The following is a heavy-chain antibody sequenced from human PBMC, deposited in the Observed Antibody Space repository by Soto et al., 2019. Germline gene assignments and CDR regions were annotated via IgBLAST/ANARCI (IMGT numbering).Heavy chain of an antibody. D-gene: IGHD5-12*01. CDR1: GGSFSGYY. CDR3: ARGRRGGYWFDP. CDR2: LNDSGST. V-gene: IGHV4-34*01. Sequence: SETLSLTCAVYGGSFSGYYCSWIRQPPGKGLEWIGELNDSGSTNYNASLKSRVSISVDTSKNQFSLKLSSVTAADTAVYYCARGRRGGYWFDPWGQGTLVTVSS. J-gene: IGHJ5*02.